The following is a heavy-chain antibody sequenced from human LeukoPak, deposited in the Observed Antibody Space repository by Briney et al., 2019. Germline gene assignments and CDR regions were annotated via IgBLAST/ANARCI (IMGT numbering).Heavy chain of an antibody. J-gene: IGHJ4*02. V-gene: IGHV4-61*05. Sequence: PSETLSLTCTVSGGSISRSSYYWGWIRQPPGKGLEWIGYIYYSGSTNYNPSLKSRVTISVDTSKNQFSLKLSSVTAADTAVYYCARHEGRIVEGFDYWGQGTLVTVSS. CDR1: GGSISRSSYY. D-gene: IGHD3-22*01. CDR2: IYYSGST. CDR3: ARHEGRIVEGFDY.